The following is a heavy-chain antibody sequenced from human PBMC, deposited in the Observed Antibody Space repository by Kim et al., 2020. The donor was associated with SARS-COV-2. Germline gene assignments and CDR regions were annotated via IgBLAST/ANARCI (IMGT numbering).Heavy chain of an antibody. Sequence: SETLSLTCTVSGGSVSSGSYYWSWIRQPPGKGLEWIGYIYYSGSTNYNPSLKSRVTISVDTSKNQFSLKLSSVTAADTAVYYCARGVEAFDIWGQGTMVTVSS. D-gene: IGHD2-15*01. CDR1: GGSVSSGSYY. J-gene: IGHJ3*02. V-gene: IGHV4-61*01. CDR2: IYYSGST. CDR3: ARGVEAFDI.